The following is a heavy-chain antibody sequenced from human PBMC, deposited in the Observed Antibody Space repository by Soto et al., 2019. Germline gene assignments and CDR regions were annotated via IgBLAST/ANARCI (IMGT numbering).Heavy chain of an antibody. CDR3: AREGGRDYDFWSGYYAQYYFDY. CDR1: GYSISSGYY. D-gene: IGHD3-3*01. Sequence: SETLSLTCAVSGYSISSGYYWGWIRQPPGKGLEWIGSIYHSGSTYYNPSLKSRVTISVDTSKNQFSLKLSSVTAADTAVYYCAREGGRDYDFWSGYYAQYYFDYWGQGTLVTVS. V-gene: IGHV4-38-2*02. CDR2: IYHSGST. J-gene: IGHJ4*02.